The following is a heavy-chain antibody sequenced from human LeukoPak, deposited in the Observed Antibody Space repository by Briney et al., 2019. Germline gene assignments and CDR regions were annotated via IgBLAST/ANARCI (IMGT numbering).Heavy chain of an antibody. CDR1: GFTVNSNY. D-gene: IGHD5-18*01. CDR3: TGYGLDY. CDR2: IYSGGSA. Sequence: GGSLRLSCAASGFTVNSNYMSWVRQAPGKGLEWVSVIYSGGSAYYADSVKGRFTISRDNSKNTLYLQMNSLGADDTAIYYCTGYGLDYWGQRTPVTVSS. V-gene: IGHV3-53*01. J-gene: IGHJ4*02.